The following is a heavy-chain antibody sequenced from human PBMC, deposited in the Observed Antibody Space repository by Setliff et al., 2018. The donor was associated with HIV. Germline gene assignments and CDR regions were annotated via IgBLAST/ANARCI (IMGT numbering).Heavy chain of an antibody. D-gene: IGHD3-3*01. CDR2: ITGSGSRI. V-gene: IGHV3-48*03. CDR3: ARDRASVRDTIFGGAQYYYYMDV. Sequence: GGSLRLSCAASGFTFSNYEMNWVRQAPGKGLEWVSYITGSGSRIYYADSVKGRLTISRDNAKNSVYLQMNSLRAEDTAVYYCARDRASVRDTIFGGAQYYYYMDVWGKGTTVTVSS. J-gene: IGHJ6*03. CDR1: GFTFSNYE.